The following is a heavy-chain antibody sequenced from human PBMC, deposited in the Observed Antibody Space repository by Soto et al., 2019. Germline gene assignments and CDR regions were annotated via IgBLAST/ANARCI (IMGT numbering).Heavy chain of an antibody. CDR1: GFVFSDYA. Sequence: EVQLLDSGGGWVQPGGSLRLSCVASGFVFSDYAMSWVRQAPGKGLEWVSAISAGGSDTYYADSVKGRFTVSRVNSESTLYLPRNTLRAEDTAIYYCASVPIWCGSASCYTEGFDSWGQGTLVTVSS. J-gene: IGHJ4*02. D-gene: IGHD2-2*01. V-gene: IGHV3-23*01. CDR3: ASVPIWCGSASCYTEGFDS. CDR2: ISAGGSDT.